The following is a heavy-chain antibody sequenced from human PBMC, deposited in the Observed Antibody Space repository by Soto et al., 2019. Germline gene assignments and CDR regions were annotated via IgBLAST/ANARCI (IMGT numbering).Heavy chain of an antibody. D-gene: IGHD1-26*01. CDR3: ARSIPVGATDWFDP. Sequence: SETLSLTCTVSGGSISSSSYYWGWIRQPPGKGLEWIGSIYYSGSTDYNPSLKSRVTISVDTSKNQFSLKLSSVTAADTAVYYCARSIPVGATDWFDPWRQGTLVTVSS. V-gene: IGHV4-39*01. CDR2: IYYSGST. J-gene: IGHJ5*02. CDR1: GGSISSSSYY.